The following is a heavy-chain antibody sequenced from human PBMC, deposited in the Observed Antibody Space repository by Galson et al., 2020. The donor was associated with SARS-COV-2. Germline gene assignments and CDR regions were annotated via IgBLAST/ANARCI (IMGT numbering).Heavy chain of an antibody. J-gene: IGHJ4*02. Sequence: TSETLSLTCSISGGPISSRSYYRVWTRQPPGQGLEWVGSVYFTGDTYYNPSLKRRLTLSVDTSTYQFSLMLSSVTAADTAVYYCARQGTVAERGAALWGQGTLVTVSS. D-gene: IGHD1-26*01. CDR2: VYFTGDT. V-gene: IGHV4-39*01. CDR1: GGPISSRSYY. CDR3: ARQGTVAERGAAL.